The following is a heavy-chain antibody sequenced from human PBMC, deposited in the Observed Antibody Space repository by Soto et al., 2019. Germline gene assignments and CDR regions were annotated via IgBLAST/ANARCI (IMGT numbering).Heavy chain of an antibody. V-gene: IGHV3-7*01. D-gene: IGHD2-15*01. CDR3: VTYRYCGGRSCHWSFDV. CDR2: IQEDGREK. Sequence: EVQLVESGGDLVQPGGSLRLSCAASGFTFSNYWMYWVRQAPGKGLEWVANIQEDGREKNYVDSVKGRFTISRDNAKNSLYLQMNSLRADDTAVYFCVTYRYCGGRSCHWSFDVWGQGTTVTVSS. CDR1: GFTFSNYW. J-gene: IGHJ3*01.